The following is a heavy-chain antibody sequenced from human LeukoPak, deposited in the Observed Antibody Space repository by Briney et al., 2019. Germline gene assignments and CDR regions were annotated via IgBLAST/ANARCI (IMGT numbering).Heavy chain of an antibody. J-gene: IGHJ4*02. CDR2: IIPIFGTA. Sequence: VKVSFKASGGTFSSYAISWVRQAPGQGLEWMGGIIPIFGTANYAQKLQGRGTMTTDTSTNTAYMELRSLRSDDTAVYYCARFEGYSSSSWYAFDYWGQGTLVTVSS. V-gene: IGHV1-69*05. CDR1: GGTFSSYA. CDR3: ARFEGYSSSSWYAFDY. D-gene: IGHD6-13*01.